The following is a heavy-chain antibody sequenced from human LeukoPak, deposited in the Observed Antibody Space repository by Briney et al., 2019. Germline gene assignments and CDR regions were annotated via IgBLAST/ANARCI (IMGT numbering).Heavy chain of an antibody. CDR2: IYHSGST. V-gene: IGHV4-38-2*02. CDR3: ARGGLEGDY. CDR1: GYSISSGYY. D-gene: IGHD6-19*01. J-gene: IGHJ4*02. Sequence: SETLSLTCTVSGYSISSGYYWGWIRQPPGKGLEWIGSIYHSGSTYYNPSLKSRVTISVDTSKNQFSLKLSSVTAADTAVYYCARGGLEGDYWGQGTLVTVSS.